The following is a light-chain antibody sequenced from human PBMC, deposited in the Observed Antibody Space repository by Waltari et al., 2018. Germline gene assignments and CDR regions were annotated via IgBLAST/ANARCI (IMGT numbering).Light chain of an antibody. V-gene: IGLV2-8*01. CDR2: GVT. Sequence: QSALTQPPPALGSPGQSVPLSCAGTDSDVGTYNYVSCYPHHPGKAPKLLIYGVTERLPGVPDRFSGSKSGTPASLTVSGLQADDEADYYCTSYGGVNVLGVLFGGGTKLTVL. CDR1: DSDVGTYNY. J-gene: IGLJ2*01. CDR3: TSYGGVNVLGVL.